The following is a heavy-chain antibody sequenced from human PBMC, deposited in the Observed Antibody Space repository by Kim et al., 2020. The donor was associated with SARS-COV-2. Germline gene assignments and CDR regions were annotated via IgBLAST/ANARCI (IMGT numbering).Heavy chain of an antibody. V-gene: IGHV3-11*01. CDR3: ARDSFGIAAAGGLRY. D-gene: IGHD6-13*01. Sequence: SVKGRITNSRDNAKNALDLQMNSLRAEDTAVYYCARDSFGIAAAGGLRYWGQGTLVTVSS. J-gene: IGHJ4*02.